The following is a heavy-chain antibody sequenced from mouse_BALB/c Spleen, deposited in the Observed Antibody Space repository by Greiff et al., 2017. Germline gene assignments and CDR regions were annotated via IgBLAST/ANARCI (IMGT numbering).Heavy chain of an antibody. J-gene: IGHJ2*01. CDR3: ARNSHYFDY. CDR1: GFTFSSYT. V-gene: IGHV5-12-2*01. Sequence: EVKLVESGGGLVQPGGSLKLSCAASGFTFSSYTMSWVRQTPEKRLEWVAYISNGGGSTYYPDTVKGRFTISRDNAKNTLYLQMSSLKSEDTAVYYCARNSHYFDYWGQGTTLTVSS. CDR2: ISNGGGST.